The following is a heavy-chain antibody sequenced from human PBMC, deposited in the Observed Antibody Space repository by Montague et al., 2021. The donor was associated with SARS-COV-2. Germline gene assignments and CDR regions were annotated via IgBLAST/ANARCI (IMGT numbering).Heavy chain of an antibody. CDR1: GISLSTSGVG. D-gene: IGHD3-10*01. CDR3: APLGFDARSYSSPHNWFAP. Sequence: PALVKPTQTLTLTCTFSGISLSTSGVGVAWIRQPPGKALEWLALIYWDDDERYSPSMRSRLTITKDTSENQVVLRMTNMDPMDTATYYCAPLGFDARSYSSPHNWFAPWGQGILVTVSS. CDR2: IYWDDDE. V-gene: IGHV2-5*02. J-gene: IGHJ5*02.